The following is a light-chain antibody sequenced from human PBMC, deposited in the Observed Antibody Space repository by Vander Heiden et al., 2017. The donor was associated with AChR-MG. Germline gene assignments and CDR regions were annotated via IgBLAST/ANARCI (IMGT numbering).Light chain of an antibody. CDR2: EGR. CDR3: CSDAGSSTWV. V-gene: IGLV2-23*01. J-gene: IGLJ3*02. CDR1: SSDVGSYNL. Sequence: QSALTHPASVPGSPGQSITIPCTVTSSDVGSYNLVTWYQQHPGKAPMLMIYEGRKRPSGVSNRFSGSKSGNTASLTISGLQAEDEADYYCCSDAGSSTWVFGGGTKLTVL.